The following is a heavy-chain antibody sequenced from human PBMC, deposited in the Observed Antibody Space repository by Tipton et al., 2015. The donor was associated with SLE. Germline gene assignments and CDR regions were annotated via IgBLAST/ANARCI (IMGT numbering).Heavy chain of an antibody. CDR1: GFTFSSYG. D-gene: IGHD6-13*01. Sequence: SLRLSCAASGFTFSSYGMHWVRQAPGKGLEWVAFIRYDGSNKYYADSVKGRFTISRDNSKNTLYLQMNSLRAEDTAVYYCAREGYSSSLYYYYGMDVWGQGTTVTVSS. J-gene: IGHJ6*02. CDR2: IRYDGSNK. V-gene: IGHV3-30*02. CDR3: AREGYSSSLYYYYGMDV.